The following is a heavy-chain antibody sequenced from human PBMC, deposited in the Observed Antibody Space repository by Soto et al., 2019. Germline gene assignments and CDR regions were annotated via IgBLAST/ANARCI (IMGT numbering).Heavy chain of an antibody. CDR1: GGSISSYY. V-gene: IGHV4-59*08. Sequence: SETLSLTCTVSGGSISSYYWSWIRQPPGKGLEWIGYIYYSGSTNYNPSLKSRVTISVDTSKNQFSLKLSSVTAADTAVYYCARHSLRYFDWLPNNYFDYWGQGTLVTVSS. CDR2: IYYSGST. CDR3: ARHSLRYFDWLPNNYFDY. J-gene: IGHJ4*02. D-gene: IGHD3-9*01.